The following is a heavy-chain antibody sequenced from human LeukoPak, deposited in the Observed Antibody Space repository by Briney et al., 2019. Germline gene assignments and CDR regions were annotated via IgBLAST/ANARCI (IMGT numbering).Heavy chain of an antibody. D-gene: IGHD3-22*01. CDR2: ISATGDIT. CDR3: AKVVNALIVGDALDI. CDR1: GLTFKNYA. J-gene: IGHJ3*02. Sequence: GGSLTLSCEASGLTFKNYAMNWVRQAPGKGLQWVSGISATGDITDYADSVKGRFTVSRDESKNTLYLHMDSLRAADTAVYYCAKVVNALIVGDALDIWGPGTLVTVSS. V-gene: IGHV3-23*01.